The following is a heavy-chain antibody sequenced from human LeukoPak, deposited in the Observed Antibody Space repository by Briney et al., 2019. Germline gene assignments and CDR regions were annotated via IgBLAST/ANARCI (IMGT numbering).Heavy chain of an antibody. J-gene: IGHJ4*02. Sequence: GGSLRLSCAASGFTFSSYWMSWVRQAPGKGLEWVANIKQDGSDKYYADSVKGRFTISKDNAKNSLYLQMNNLRSEDTGVYYCAREDHSKYEYWGQGTLVTVSS. CDR2: IKQDGSDK. CDR1: GFTFSSYW. D-gene: IGHD4-11*01. V-gene: IGHV3-7*01. CDR3: AREDHSKYEY.